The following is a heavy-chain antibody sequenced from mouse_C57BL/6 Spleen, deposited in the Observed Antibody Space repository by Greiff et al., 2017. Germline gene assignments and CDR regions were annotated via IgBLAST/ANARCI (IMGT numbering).Heavy chain of an antibody. CDR3: ARRGAQALYAMDY. V-gene: IGHV1-50*01. CDR1: GYTFTSYW. CDR2: IDPSDSYT. D-gene: IGHD3-2*02. Sequence: QVQLQQPGAELVKPGASVKLSCKASGYTFTSYWMQWVKQRPGQGLEWIGEIDPSDSYTNYNQKFKGKATLTVDTSSSTAYMQLSSLPSEDSAVYYCARRGAQALYAMDYWGQGTSVTVSS. J-gene: IGHJ4*01.